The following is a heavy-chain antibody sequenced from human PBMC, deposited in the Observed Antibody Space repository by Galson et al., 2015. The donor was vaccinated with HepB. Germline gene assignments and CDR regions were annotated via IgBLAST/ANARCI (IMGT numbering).Heavy chain of an antibody. CDR1: GFTFSSYG. V-gene: IGHV3-33*01. J-gene: IGHJ4*02. D-gene: IGHD5-18*01. CDR2: IWYDGSNK. Sequence: SLRLSCAASGFTFSSYGMHWVRQAPGKGLEWVAVIWYDGSNKYYADSVKGRFTISRDNSKNTLNLQMNSLRAEDTAVYYCARGVQLWLRGDYFDYWGQGTLVTVSS. CDR3: ARGVQLWLRGDYFDY.